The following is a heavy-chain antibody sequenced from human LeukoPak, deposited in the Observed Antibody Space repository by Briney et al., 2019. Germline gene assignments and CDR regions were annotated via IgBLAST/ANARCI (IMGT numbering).Heavy chain of an antibody. CDR1: GFTFSSFW. D-gene: IGHD2-15*01. Sequence: GGSLRLSCAGSGFTFSSFWMSWVRQAPGKGLEWVANIKQDGSEKYYVDSVKGRFTISRDNAKNSLYLQMNSLRVEDSAVYYCARAPRRCSGGSCYSSTFDSWGQGVLVTVSS. CDR3: ARAPRRCSGGSCYSSTFDS. J-gene: IGHJ4*02. CDR2: IKQDGSEK. V-gene: IGHV3-7*01.